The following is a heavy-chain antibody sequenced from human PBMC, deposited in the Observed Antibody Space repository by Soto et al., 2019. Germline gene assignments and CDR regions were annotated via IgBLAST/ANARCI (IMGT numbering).Heavy chain of an antibody. J-gene: IGHJ4*02. D-gene: IGHD2-15*01. Sequence: VKVSCKASGGTFSSYTISWVRQAPGQGLEWMGRIIPILGIANYAQKFQGRVTITADKSTSTAYMELSSLRSEDTAVYYCAVRIVVVVAANYYFDYWGQGTLVTVSS. CDR1: GGTFSSYT. CDR2: IIPILGIA. CDR3: AVRIVVVVAANYYFDY. V-gene: IGHV1-69*02.